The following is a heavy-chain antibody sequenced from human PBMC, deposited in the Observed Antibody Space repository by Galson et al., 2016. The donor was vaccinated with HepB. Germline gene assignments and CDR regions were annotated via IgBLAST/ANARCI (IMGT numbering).Heavy chain of an antibody. Sequence: SVKVSCKASGYTFSNYYMCWVRQAPGQGPEWMGIINPRGGHTNYAQKFQGRVTMTRDTSTSTVYMDLSSLTSEDTAVYYCAREVLRGVTDYWGQGTLVTVSS. D-gene: IGHD3-10*01. CDR1: GYTFSNYY. CDR2: INPRGGHT. V-gene: IGHV1-46*01. J-gene: IGHJ4*02. CDR3: AREVLRGVTDY.